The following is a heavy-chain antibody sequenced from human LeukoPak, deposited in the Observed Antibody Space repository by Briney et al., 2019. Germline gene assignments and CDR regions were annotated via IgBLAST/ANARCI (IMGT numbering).Heavy chain of an antibody. CDR3: ARVRLWFGETRYYYYYMDV. CDR2: IYTSGST. Sequence: SETPSLTCTVTGGSISSYYWSWIRQPAGKGLEWIGRIYTSGSTHYNPSLKSRVTMSVDTSKNQFSLKLSSVTAADTAVYYCARVRLWFGETRYYYYYMDVWGKGTTVTVSS. D-gene: IGHD3-10*01. J-gene: IGHJ6*03. V-gene: IGHV4-4*07. CDR1: GGSISSYY.